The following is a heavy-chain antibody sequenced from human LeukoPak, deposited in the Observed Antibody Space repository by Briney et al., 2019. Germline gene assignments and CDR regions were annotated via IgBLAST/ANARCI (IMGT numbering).Heavy chain of an antibody. D-gene: IGHD6-19*01. CDR3: AREGWYSSGWYGLDY. V-gene: IGHV1-18*01. Sequence: ASVKVSCKASGYTFTSYGISRVRQAPGQGLEWMGWISAYNGNTNYAQKLQGRVTMTTDTSTSTAYMELRSLRSDDTAVYYCAREGWYSSGWYGLDYWGQGTLVTVSS. J-gene: IGHJ4*02. CDR1: GYTFTSYG. CDR2: ISAYNGNT.